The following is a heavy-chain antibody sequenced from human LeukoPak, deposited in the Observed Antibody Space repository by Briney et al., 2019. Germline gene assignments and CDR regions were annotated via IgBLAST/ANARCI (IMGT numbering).Heavy chain of an antibody. CDR2: IYHSGST. D-gene: IGHD3-22*01. CDR3: ARSGTTYYYDSGTRI. V-gene: IGHV4-30-2*01. CDR1: GGSISSGGYY. J-gene: IGHJ3*02. Sequence: SETLSLTCTVSGGSISSGGYYWSWIRQPPGKGLEWIGYIYHSGSTYYNPSLKSRVTISVDRSKNQFSLKLSSVTAADTAVYYCARSGTTYYYDSGTRIWGQGTMVTVSS.